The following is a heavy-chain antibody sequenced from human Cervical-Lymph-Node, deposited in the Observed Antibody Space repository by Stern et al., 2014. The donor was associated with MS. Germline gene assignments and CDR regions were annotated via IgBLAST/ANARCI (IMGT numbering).Heavy chain of an antibody. CDR3: ARLGRDYGDAFYFDH. J-gene: IGHJ4*02. CDR2: ISTDNGNT. Sequence: VQLVQSGAEVKKPGAAVKVSCKASGYTFTSHGISWMRQAPGQGLEWMGWISTDNGNTNDAQNFQGGVTLTTDTSTNTVYMELRSLESDDTAVYYCARLGRDYGDAFYFDHWGQGTLVTVSS. D-gene: IGHD4-17*01. V-gene: IGHV1-18*01. CDR1: GYTFTSHG.